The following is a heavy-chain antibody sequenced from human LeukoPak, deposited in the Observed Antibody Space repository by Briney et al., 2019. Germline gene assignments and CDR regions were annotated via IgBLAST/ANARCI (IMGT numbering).Heavy chain of an antibody. CDR1: GFTFSSYS. J-gene: IGHJ4*02. V-gene: IGHV3-48*01. CDR3: AKDSGNYDSSLYYFDY. CDR2: ISSSSTTI. D-gene: IGHD3-22*01. Sequence: GGSLRLSCAASGFTFSSYSMMWVRQAPGKGLEWVSYISSSSTTIHYADSVKGRFTISRDNAKNSVYLQMNSLRAEDTAVYYCAKDSGNYDSSLYYFDYWGQGTLDTVSS.